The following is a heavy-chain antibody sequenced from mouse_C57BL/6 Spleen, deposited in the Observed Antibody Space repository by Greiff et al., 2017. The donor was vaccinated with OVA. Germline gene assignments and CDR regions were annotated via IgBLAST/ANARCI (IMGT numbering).Heavy chain of an antibody. CDR3: ARDPGTGPLYYYAMDY. D-gene: IGHD4-1*01. CDR1: GFTFSSYA. V-gene: IGHV5-4*01. Sequence: VQLKQSGGGLVKPGGSLKLSCAASGFTFSSYAMSWVRQTPEKRLEWVATISDGGSYTYYPDNVKGRFTISRYNAKNNLYLQMSHLKSEDTAMYYCARDPGTGPLYYYAMDYWGQGTSVTVSS. CDR2: ISDGGSYT. J-gene: IGHJ4*01.